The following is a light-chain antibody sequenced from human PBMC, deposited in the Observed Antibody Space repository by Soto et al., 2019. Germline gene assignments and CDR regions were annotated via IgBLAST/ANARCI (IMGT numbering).Light chain of an antibody. Sequence: EIVLTQSPGTLSLSPGDRATLSCRASQSVSSSYLAWYQQKPGLAPRLLIFGASSRATGIPDRFSGSGSGTDFTLTISRLEPEDFAVYYCQQYGSSPYTFGQGTKLEL. CDR2: GAS. CDR1: QSVSSSY. V-gene: IGKV3-20*01. CDR3: QQYGSSPYT. J-gene: IGKJ2*01.